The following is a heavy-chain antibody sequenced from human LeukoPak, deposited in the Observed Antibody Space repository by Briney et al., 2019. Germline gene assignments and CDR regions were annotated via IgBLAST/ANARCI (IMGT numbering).Heavy chain of an antibody. CDR2: IKQDGSEK. Sequence: PGGSLRLSCAASGFTISSYWMSWVRQAPGKGLEWVANIKQDGSEKYYVDSVKGRFTISRDNAKNSLYLQMNSLRAEDTAVYYCAREGLQFDYWGQGTLVTVSS. V-gene: IGHV3-7*03. CDR3: AREGLQFDY. D-gene: IGHD5-24*01. CDR1: GFTISSYW. J-gene: IGHJ4*02.